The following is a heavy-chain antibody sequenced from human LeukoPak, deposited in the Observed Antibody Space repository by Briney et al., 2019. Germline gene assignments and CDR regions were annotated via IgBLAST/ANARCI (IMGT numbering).Heavy chain of an antibody. CDR3: AKSRSGSANWALQIFDN. V-gene: IGHV3-23*01. J-gene: IGHJ4*02. Sequence: GGSLRLSCAASGFTFSSYAMSWVRQAPGRGLEWVSAISGSGGSTYYADSVKGRFTISRDNSKNTLYLQMNSLRAEDTAVYYCAKSRSGSANWALQIFDNWGQGALVTVSS. D-gene: IGHD1-1*01. CDR2: ISGSGGST. CDR1: GFTFSSYA.